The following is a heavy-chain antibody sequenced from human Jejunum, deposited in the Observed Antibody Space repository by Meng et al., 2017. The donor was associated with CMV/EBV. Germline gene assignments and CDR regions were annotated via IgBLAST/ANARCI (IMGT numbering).Heavy chain of an antibody. D-gene: IGHD6-13*01. CDR1: GFAFRSYA. V-gene: IGHV3-23*01. J-gene: IGHJ4*02. Sequence: EVQLLDSXXXXVXXGGSLSLSCVVSGFAFRSYAMSWVRQAPGKGREWVSGLRGTDGNTYYAESVKGRFTISRDNSKNTLYLQMNSLRAEDTAVYYCAKDLSTAVAGSAWGQGTLVTVSS. CDR2: LRGTDGNT. CDR3: AKDLSTAVAGSA.